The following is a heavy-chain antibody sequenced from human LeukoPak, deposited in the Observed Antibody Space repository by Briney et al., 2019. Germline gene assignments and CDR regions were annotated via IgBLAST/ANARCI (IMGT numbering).Heavy chain of an antibody. D-gene: IGHD6-6*01. J-gene: IGHJ4*02. CDR3: ARGRKLIAARPAGFDY. CDR1: GGSFSGYY. CDR2: INHSGST. V-gene: IGHV4-34*01. Sequence: SETLSLTCAVYGGSFSGYYWSWIRQPPGKGLEWIGEINHSGSTNYNPSLKSRDTISVDTSKNQFSLKLSSVTAADTAVYYCARGRKLIAARPAGFDYWGQGTLVTVSS.